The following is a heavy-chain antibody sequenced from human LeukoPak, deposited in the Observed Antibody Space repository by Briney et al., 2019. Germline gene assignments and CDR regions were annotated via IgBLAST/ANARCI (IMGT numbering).Heavy chain of an antibody. Sequence: ASVKVSCKASGYTFKNYGISWVRQAPGQGLEWMAWISGYNGNTIYAHNVQGRVTVTTDTSTATAYMELRSLRSDDTAVYYCARGGSSRSDEYFQNWGQGTLVTVSP. D-gene: IGHD1-26*01. V-gene: IGHV1-18*01. CDR3: ARGGSSRSDEYFQN. J-gene: IGHJ1*01. CDR2: ISGYNGNT. CDR1: GYTFKNYG.